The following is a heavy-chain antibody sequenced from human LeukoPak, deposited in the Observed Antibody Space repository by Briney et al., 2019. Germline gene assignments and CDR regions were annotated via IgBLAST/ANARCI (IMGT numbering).Heavy chain of an antibody. J-gene: IGHJ6*03. D-gene: IGHD2/OR15-2a*01. Sequence: SGGSLRLSCAASGFTFDDYTMHWVRQAPGKGLEWVSLISWDGGSTYYADSVKGRFTISRDNSKNSLYLQMNSLRTEDTALYYCAKDSIGPVEAARGGYYYYYYMDVWGKGTTVTVSS. V-gene: IGHV3-43*01. CDR2: ISWDGGST. CDR1: GFTFDDYT. CDR3: AKDSIGPVEAARGGYYYYYYMDV.